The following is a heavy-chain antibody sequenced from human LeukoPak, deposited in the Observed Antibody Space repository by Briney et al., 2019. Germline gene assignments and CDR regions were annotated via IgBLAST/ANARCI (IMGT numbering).Heavy chain of an antibody. Sequence: SVKVSCKASGGTFSSYAISWVRQAPGQGLEWMGGIIPIFGTANYAQKFQGRVTITTDESTSTAYMELSSLRSEDTAVYYCARGFLGLDHGGASWFDPWGQGTLVTVSS. V-gene: IGHV1-69*05. D-gene: IGHD3/OR15-3a*01. CDR3: ARGFLGLDHGGASWFDP. CDR2: IIPIFGTA. CDR1: GGTFSSYA. J-gene: IGHJ5*02.